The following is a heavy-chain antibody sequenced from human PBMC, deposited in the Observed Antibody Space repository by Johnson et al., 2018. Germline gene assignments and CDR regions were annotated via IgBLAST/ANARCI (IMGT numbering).Heavy chain of an antibody. CDR1: GGTFSSYT. D-gene: IGHD2-15*01. CDR2: INPSGGST. V-gene: IGHV1-46*01. J-gene: IGHJ3*02. Sequence: VQLLQSGAEVKKPGSSVKVSCTASGGTFSSYTISWVRQAPGQGLEWMGIINPSGGSTSYAQKFQGRVTMTRDTSTSTVYMELSSRRSEDTAVYLCARAAGVGPRDAFDIWGQGTMVTVSS. CDR3: ARAAGVGPRDAFDI.